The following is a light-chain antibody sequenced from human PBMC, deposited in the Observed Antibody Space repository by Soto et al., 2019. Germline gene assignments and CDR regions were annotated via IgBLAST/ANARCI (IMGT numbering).Light chain of an antibody. CDR3: QHRSSWPGA. V-gene: IGKV3-11*01. CDR1: QSVSSF. J-gene: IGKJ3*01. Sequence: EVVLTQSPDTLSLSPGERATLSCRASQSVSSFLAWYQQKPGQAPRLLIYDASNRATGIPARFSGSGSGTDFTLTISSLAPEDFEVYYCQHRSSWPGAFGPGTKVDIK. CDR2: DAS.